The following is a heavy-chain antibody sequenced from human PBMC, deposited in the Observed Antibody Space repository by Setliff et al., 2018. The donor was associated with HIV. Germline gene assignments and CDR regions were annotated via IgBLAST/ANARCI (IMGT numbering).Heavy chain of an antibody. CDR1: GFIFSDYS. D-gene: IGHD6-19*01. V-gene: IGHV3-21*04. CDR2: ISSSTYI. CDR3: AKDYSSGWFDY. Sequence: GGSLRLSCAASGFIFSDYSMNWVRQAPGKGLEWVSSISSSTYIYYADSVKGRFTISRDNAKNSLYLQMNSLRAEDTAVYYCAKDYSSGWFDYWGQGTLVTVSS. J-gene: IGHJ4*02.